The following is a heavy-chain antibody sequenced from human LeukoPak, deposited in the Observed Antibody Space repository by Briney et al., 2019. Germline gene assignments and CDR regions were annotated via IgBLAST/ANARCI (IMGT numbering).Heavy chain of an antibody. CDR3: AKDPVFYDFWSGYFDY. Sequence: GGSLRLSCAASGFTFSSYAMHWVRQPPGKGLDWVAFIRYDGSNKYYADSVKGRFTISRDNSKNTLYLRMSSLRAEDTAVYYCAKDPVFYDFWSGYFDYWGQGTLVTVSS. V-gene: IGHV3-30*02. CDR2: IRYDGSNK. J-gene: IGHJ4*02. D-gene: IGHD3-3*01. CDR1: GFTFSSYA.